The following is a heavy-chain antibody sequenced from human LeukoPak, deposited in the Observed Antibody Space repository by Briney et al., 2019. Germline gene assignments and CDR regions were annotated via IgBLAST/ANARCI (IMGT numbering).Heavy chain of an antibody. V-gene: IGHV4-59*11. Sequence: SETLSLTYTVSGGSISSHYWSWIRQPPGKGLEWIGYNYYSGSTNYNPSLKSRVTISVDTSKNQFSLKLSSVTAADTAVYYCARGEYQYSSSFDYWGQGTLVTVSS. CDR3: ARGEYQYSSSFDY. CDR1: GGSISSHY. D-gene: IGHD6-13*01. J-gene: IGHJ4*02. CDR2: NYYSGST.